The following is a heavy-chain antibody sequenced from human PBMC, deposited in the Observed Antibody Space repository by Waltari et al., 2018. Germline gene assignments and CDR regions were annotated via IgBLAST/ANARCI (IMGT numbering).Heavy chain of an antibody. D-gene: IGHD4-17*01. CDR1: GFTFSSYW. CDR3: ARDLSSVRGETGY. Sequence: EVQLVESGGGLVQPGGSLRLSCAASGFTFSSYWMSWVRQAPGKGLEGVANIKQDGREKYYVDSVKGRFTSARDNAKNSLYLQMNSLRAEDTAVYYCARDLSSVRGETGYWGQGTLVTVCS. CDR2: IKQDGREK. J-gene: IGHJ4*02. V-gene: IGHV3-7*03.